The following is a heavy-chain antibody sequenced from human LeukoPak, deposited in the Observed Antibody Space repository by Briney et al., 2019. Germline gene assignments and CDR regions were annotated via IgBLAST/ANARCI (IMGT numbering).Heavy chain of an antibody. J-gene: IGHJ3*02. CDR1: GFTFSSYS. D-gene: IGHD1-1*01. CDR3: ARDGELERVDAFDI. Sequence: GGSLRLSCAASGFTFSSYSMNWARQAPGKGLEWVSSISSSSSYIYYADSVKGRFTISRDNAKNSLYLQMNSLRAEDTAVYYCARDGELERVDAFDIWGQGTMVTVSS. V-gene: IGHV3-21*01. CDR2: ISSSSSYI.